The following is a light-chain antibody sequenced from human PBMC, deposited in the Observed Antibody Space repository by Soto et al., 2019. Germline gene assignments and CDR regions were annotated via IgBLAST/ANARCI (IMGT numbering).Light chain of an antibody. V-gene: IGKV3-15*01. CDR2: GAS. J-gene: IGKJ2*01. CDR1: QSVSSN. CDR3: XXXXNWPPS. Sequence: EIVMTQSPATLSVSPGERATLSCRASQSVSSNLAWYQQKPGQAPRLLIYGASTRATGIPARFSGSGSGTEFTLTISSLXSXXFAXYXXXXXXNWPPSFGQGTKLEIK.